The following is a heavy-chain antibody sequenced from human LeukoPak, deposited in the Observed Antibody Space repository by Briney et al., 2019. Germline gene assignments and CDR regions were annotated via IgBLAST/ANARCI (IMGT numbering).Heavy chain of an antibody. Sequence: PSETLSLTCTVSGDSISSDYWSWIRQPPGKGLEWIGYIYYSGSTNYNPSLKSRVTISLDTSRNQFSLKLSSVTAADTAVYSCARRGGNYYGWFDPWGQEPWSPSPQ. J-gene: IGHJ5*02. CDR2: IYYSGST. CDR3: ARRGGNYYGWFDP. V-gene: IGHV4-59*08. D-gene: IGHD1-26*01. CDR1: GDSISSDY.